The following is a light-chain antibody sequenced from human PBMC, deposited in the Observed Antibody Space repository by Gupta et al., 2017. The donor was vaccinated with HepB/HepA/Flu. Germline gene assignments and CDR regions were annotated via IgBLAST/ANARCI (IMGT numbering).Light chain of an antibody. CDR2: RDS. CDR3: QVWDSSTGV. Sequence: SYEVTQPLSVSVALGQTARITCGGNNIGRKNVHWYQQKPGQAPVLVIYRDSNRPSGIPERFSGSNSGNTATLTISRAQAGDEADYYCQVWDSSTGVFGTGTKVTVL. V-gene: IGLV3-9*01. J-gene: IGLJ1*01. CDR1: NIGRKN.